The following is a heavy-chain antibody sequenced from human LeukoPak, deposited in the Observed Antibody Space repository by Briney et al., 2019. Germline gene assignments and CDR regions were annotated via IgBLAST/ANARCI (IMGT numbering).Heavy chain of an antibody. V-gene: IGHV3-53*01. CDR2: IYSGGST. J-gene: IGHJ4*02. D-gene: IGHD2-15*01. Sequence: GGSLRLSCAASGFTISNNYMNWVRQAPGKGLEWVSVIYSGGSTFYADSVKGRFTISRDNSKNTLYLQMNSLRAEDTAVYYCARDQRYCSGGSCYSWIDYWGQGTLVTVSS. CDR1: GFTISNNY. CDR3: ARDQRYCSGGSCYSWIDY.